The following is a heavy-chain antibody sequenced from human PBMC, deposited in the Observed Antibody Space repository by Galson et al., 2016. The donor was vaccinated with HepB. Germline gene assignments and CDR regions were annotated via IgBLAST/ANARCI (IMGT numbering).Heavy chain of an antibody. CDR3: AKGTTLQVHFGYFDH. Sequence: SLRLSCAASGFTFSDFGMHWVRQAPGKGLEWVALIWYDGSNKHYADSVKGRFTISRDNSKNTLYLQMNSLRVDDTAVYYCAKGTTLQVHFGYFDHWGQGTLVTVSS. J-gene: IGHJ4*02. V-gene: IGHV3-33*06. CDR1: GFTFSDFG. D-gene: IGHD1/OR15-1a*01. CDR2: IWYDGSNK.